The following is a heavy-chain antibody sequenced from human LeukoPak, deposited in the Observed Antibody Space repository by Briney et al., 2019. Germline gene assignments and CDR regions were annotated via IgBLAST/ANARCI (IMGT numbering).Heavy chain of an antibody. CDR3: ARASGLSSGWRAFDY. CDR2: ISSSGSSI. CDR1: GFTFSSYE. J-gene: IGHJ4*02. V-gene: IGHV3-48*03. D-gene: IGHD6-19*01. Sequence: GGSLRLSCAASGFTFSSYEMNWVRQAPGKGLEWVSYISSSGSSIYYADSVRGRFTISRDNAKNSLYLQMNSLRAEDTAVYYCARASGLSSGWRAFDYWGQGTLVTVSS.